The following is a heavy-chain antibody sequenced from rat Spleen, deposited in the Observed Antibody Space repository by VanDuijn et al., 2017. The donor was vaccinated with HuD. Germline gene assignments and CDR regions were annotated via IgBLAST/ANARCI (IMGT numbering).Heavy chain of an antibody. CDR2: ISPRAYST. J-gene: IGHJ2*01. CDR3: ARRHYGYTDYFDY. V-gene: IGHV5S23*01. CDR1: GFTFSNYY. D-gene: IGHD1-9*01. Sequence: EVQLVESGGGLIQPGGSLNLSCTASGFTFSNYYMAWVRQAPTKGLEWVAYISPRAYSTYYRDSVRGRFTISRDDAKSTLSLQMDSLRSEDTATYYCARRHYGYTDYFDYWGQGVMVTVSS.